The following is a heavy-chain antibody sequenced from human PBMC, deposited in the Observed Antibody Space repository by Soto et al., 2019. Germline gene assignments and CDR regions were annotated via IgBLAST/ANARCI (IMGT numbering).Heavy chain of an antibody. J-gene: IGHJ4*02. CDR1: GFTFSSYG. CDR3: AKPSGEMATITYVDY. D-gene: IGHD4-4*01. Sequence: GGSLRLSCAASGFTFSSYGMHWVRQAPGKGLEWVAVISYDGSNKYYADSVKGRLTISRDNSKNTLYLQMNSLRAEDTAVYYCAKPSGEMATITYVDYWGQGTLVTVSS. V-gene: IGHV3-30*18. CDR2: ISYDGSNK.